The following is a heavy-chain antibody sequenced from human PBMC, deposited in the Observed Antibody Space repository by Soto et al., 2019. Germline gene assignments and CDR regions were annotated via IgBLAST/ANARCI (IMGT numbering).Heavy chain of an antibody. V-gene: IGHV4-61*01. CDR2: IYYSGST. CDR3: ARPPTASLDAFDI. J-gene: IGHJ3*02. CDR1: GGSVSSGSYY. Sequence: KPSETLSLTCTVSGGSVSSGSYYWSWIRQPPGKGLEWIGYIYYSGSTNYNPSLKSRVTISVDTSKNQFSLKVISVTAADTAVYYCARPPTASLDAFDIWGQGTMVTVSS.